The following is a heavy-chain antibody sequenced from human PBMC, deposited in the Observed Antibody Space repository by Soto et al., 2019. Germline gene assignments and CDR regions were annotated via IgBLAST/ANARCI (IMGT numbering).Heavy chain of an antibody. D-gene: IGHD3-9*01. CDR2: INHSGST. V-gene: IGHV4-34*01. CDR3: AREYDILTGSYDFDY. J-gene: IGHJ4*02. CDR1: GGSFSCYY. Sequence: KPSETLSLTCAVYGGSFSCYYWSWIRQPPGKGLEWIGEINHSGSTNYNPSLKSRVTISVDTSKNQFSLKLSSVTAADTAVYYCAREYDILTGSYDFDYWGQGTLVTVSS.